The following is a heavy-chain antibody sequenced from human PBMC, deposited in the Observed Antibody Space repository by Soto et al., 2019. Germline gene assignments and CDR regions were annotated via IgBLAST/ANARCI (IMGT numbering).Heavy chain of an antibody. Sequence: QVHLVESGGGSVQPWRSLRLSCAACGFTCSAYAMHWVRQAPGTGQEWVAVISDDGSSKYYADSVKGRFTISRDISKNPMYLQMHSLRAEDTAVSFCARDRVYRSSSDDSYYYALDVWGQGTTVTVSS. V-gene: IGHV3-30*14. D-gene: IGHD6-19*01. J-gene: IGHJ6*02. CDR1: GFTCSAYA. CDR3: ARDRVYRSSSDDSYYYALDV. CDR2: ISDDGSSK.